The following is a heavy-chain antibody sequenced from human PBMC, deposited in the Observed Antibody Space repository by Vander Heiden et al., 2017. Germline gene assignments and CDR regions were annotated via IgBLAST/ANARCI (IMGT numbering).Heavy chain of an antibody. CDR3: ARDEDYAYYFDY. J-gene: IGHJ4*02. V-gene: IGHV3-30*01. CDR2: ITYAGSNK. CDR1: GVTFSSSA. Sequence: QVQLVESGGGVVQPGRSLRLSCAAYGVTFSSSAMHWVRQAPGKGLEWVAVITYAGSNKYYADSVTGRFTISRDNSKNTLYLQMNSLRVEDTAVYYCARDEDYAYYFDYWGQGTLVTVSS. D-gene: IGHD2-2*01.